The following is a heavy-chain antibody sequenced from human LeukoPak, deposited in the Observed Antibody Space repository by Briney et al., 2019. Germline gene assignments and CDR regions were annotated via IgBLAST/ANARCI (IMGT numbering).Heavy chain of an antibody. CDR1: GGSISRGDYY. Sequence: SETLSLTCTVSGGSISRGDYYWTWIRQPPGKGLEWIGCTYYSGSTYYNPSLKSRITLSVDTSKNQFSLKVRSVTAADTAVYYCARGRTSGIHSTSFYFDYWGQGTLVTVSS. V-gene: IGHV4-30-4*01. CDR2: TYYSGST. CDR3: ARGRTSGIHSTSFYFDY. D-gene: IGHD6-6*01. J-gene: IGHJ4*02.